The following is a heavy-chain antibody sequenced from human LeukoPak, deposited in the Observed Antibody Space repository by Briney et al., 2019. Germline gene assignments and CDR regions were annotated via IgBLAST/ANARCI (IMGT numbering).Heavy chain of an antibody. CDR1: GYTFTSYA. Sequence: ASVKVSCKASGYTFTSYAMHWVRQAPGQRLEWMGWINAGNGNTKYSQKFQGRVTITRDTSASTAYMELSSLRSEDTALYYCAVVGSGNWFDPWGQGTLVTVSS. CDR2: INAGNGNT. J-gene: IGHJ5*02. D-gene: IGHD2-15*01. CDR3: AVVGSGNWFDP. V-gene: IGHV1-3*01.